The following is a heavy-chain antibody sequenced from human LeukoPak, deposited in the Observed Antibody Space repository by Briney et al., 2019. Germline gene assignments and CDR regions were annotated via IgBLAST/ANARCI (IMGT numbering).Heavy chain of an antibody. V-gene: IGHV3-48*02. J-gene: IGHJ6*02. CDR2: ISSGSSTI. CDR3: ARHNYGMDV. Sequence: TGGSLRLSCAASGFTFSSYSMNWARQAPGKGLEWVSYISSGSSTIYYADSAKGRFTISRDKAKNSLYLQMNSLRDEDTGVYYCARHNYGMDVWGQGTTVTVSS. CDR1: GFTFSSYS.